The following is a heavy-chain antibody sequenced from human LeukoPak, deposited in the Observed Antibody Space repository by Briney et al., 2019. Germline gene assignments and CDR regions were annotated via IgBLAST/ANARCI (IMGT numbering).Heavy chain of an antibody. Sequence: SETLSLTCAVYGGSFSGYYWSWIRQPPGKGLEWIGEINHSGSTSYNPSLKSRVTISVDTSKNQFSLKLSSVTAADTAVYYCARAKNPIAPFGYWGQGTLVTVSS. CDR3: ARAKNPIAPFGY. D-gene: IGHD1-14*01. CDR2: INHSGST. J-gene: IGHJ4*02. CDR1: GGSFSGYY. V-gene: IGHV4-34*01.